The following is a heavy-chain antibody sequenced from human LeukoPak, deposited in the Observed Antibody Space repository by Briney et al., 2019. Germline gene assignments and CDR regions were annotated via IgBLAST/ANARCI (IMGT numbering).Heavy chain of an antibody. D-gene: IGHD3-3*01. CDR3: ARAAYYDFWSGYYYFDY. J-gene: IGHJ4*02. CDR2: IKQDGSEK. Sequence: GGSLRLSCAASGFTFSSYWMSWVRQAPGKGLEWVANIKQDGSEKYYVDSVKGRFTISRDNAKNSLYLQMNSLRAKDTAVYYCARAAYYDFWSGYYYFDYWGQGTLVTVSS. CDR1: GFTFSSYW. V-gene: IGHV3-7*01.